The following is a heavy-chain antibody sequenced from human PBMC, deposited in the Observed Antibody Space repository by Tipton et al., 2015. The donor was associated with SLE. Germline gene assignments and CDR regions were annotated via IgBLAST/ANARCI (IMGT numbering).Heavy chain of an antibody. CDR3: ARSGAIVPAVINWLDP. D-gene: IGHD2-2*01. J-gene: IGHJ5*02. CDR2: IYYSGST. Sequence: TLSLTCTVSGGSISSYYWSWIRQHPGKGLEWIGYIYYSGSTYYNPSLKSRVTISVDTSRNQSSLNLSSVTAADTAVYYCARSGAIVPAVINWLDPWGQGTLITVSS. CDR1: GGSISSYY. V-gene: IGHV4-59*12.